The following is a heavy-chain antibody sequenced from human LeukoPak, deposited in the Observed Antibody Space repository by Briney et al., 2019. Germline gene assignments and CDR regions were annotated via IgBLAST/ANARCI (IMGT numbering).Heavy chain of an antibody. CDR1: GASISSYY. CDR2: IYYSGST. D-gene: IGHD2-15*01. Sequence: PSETLSLTCTVSGASISSYYWSWIRQPPGKGLEYIGYIYYSGSTNYNPSLKSRVTISVDTPKNQFSLKLSSVTAADTAVYYCARAEGYCSGGSCYPNWFGLWGHGTLVTVSS. J-gene: IGHJ5*02. V-gene: IGHV4-59*01. CDR3: ARAEGYCSGGSCYPNWFGL.